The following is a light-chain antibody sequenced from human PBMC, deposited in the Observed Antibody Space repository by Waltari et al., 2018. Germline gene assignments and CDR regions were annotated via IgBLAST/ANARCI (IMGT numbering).Light chain of an antibody. CDR2: AAS. CDR1: QSLSRN. Sequence: EILMTQSPGTLSVSPGEPATLSCRASQSLSRNLAWYQLKPGQAPRLLIYAASTGATGIPARFSGSGSGTEFTLTISSLQSEDFAVYYCQQYSDWPPLTFGGGTKVEIK. V-gene: IGKV3-15*01. CDR3: QQYSDWPPLT. J-gene: IGKJ4*01.